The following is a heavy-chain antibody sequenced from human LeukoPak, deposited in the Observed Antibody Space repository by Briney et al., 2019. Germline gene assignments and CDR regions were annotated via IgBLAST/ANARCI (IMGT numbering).Heavy chain of an antibody. CDR2: ISAYNGNT. Sequence: ASVKVSCKASGYTFTSYGISWVRQAPGQGLEWMGWISAYNGNTNYAQKLQGRVTITTDTSTSTAYMELRSLRSDDTAVYYCARDLGYSSGWYLPFDYWGQGTLVTVSS. CDR3: ARDLGYSSGWYLPFDY. V-gene: IGHV1-18*01. CDR1: GYTFTSYG. D-gene: IGHD6-19*01. J-gene: IGHJ4*02.